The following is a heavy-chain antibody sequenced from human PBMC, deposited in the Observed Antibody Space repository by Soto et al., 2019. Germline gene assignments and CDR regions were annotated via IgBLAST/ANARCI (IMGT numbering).Heavy chain of an antibody. J-gene: IGHJ4*02. CDR2: IYYSGST. CDR1: GGSISSSSYY. CDR3: ARLIGEQWLVPLKENPGYEPILYIDY. D-gene: IGHD6-19*01. V-gene: IGHV4-39*01. Sequence: TSETLSLTCTVSGGSISSSSYYWGWIRQPPGKGLEWIGSIYYSGSTYYNPSLKSRVTISVDTSKNQFSLKLSSVTAADTAVYYCARLIGEQWLVPLKENPGYEPILYIDYWGQGTLVTVSS.